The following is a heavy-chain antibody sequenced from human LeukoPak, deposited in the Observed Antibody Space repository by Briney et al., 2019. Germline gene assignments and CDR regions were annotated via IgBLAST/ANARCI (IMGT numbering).Heavy chain of an antibody. CDR1: GFTFADYA. D-gene: IGHD5-18*01. CDR3: VKVESCSYGYFDY. CDR2: LSWNSGDI. J-gene: IGHJ4*02. V-gene: IGHV3-9*01. Sequence: GTSLRLSCIASGFTFADYAMHWVRQAPGKGLEWVSGLSWNSGDIDYADSVKGRFTISRDNAKNSLYLQMNSLRAEDTAFYYCVKVESCSYGYFDYWGQGTLVTVSS.